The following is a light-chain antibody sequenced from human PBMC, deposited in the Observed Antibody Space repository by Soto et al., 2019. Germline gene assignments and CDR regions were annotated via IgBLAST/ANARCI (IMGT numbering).Light chain of an antibody. Sequence: QSVLTQPASVSGSPGQSITFSCTGTSSDVGGYNYVSWYQQHPGKVPKLMIYAVNNRPSGVSNRFSGSKSGNTASLTISGLQAEDEADYYCSSYTSSSTWVFGGGTKVTVL. CDR3: SSYTSSSTWV. V-gene: IGLV2-14*01. J-gene: IGLJ3*02. CDR2: AVN. CDR1: SSDVGGYNY.